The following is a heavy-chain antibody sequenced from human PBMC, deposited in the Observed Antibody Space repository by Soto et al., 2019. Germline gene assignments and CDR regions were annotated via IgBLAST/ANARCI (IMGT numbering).Heavy chain of an antibody. CDR3: AASKADTIFGVGTILDY. Sequence: QVQLVQSGAEVKKPGSSVKVSCKASGGTFSSYAISWVRQAPGQGLECMGGIIPIFGTAHYAQKFQGRVTITADESTSTSYMELSSLRSEDTAVYYCAASKADTIFGVGTILDYWGQGTLVTVSS. V-gene: IGHV1-69*01. CDR1: GGTFSSYA. D-gene: IGHD3-3*01. CDR2: IIPIFGTA. J-gene: IGHJ4*02.